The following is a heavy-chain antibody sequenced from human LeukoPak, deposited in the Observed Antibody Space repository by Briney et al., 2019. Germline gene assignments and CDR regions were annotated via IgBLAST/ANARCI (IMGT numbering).Heavy chain of an antibody. CDR2: IRDDGSQK. D-gene: IGHD3-16*01. J-gene: IGHJ3*02. CDR3: VRDPGWGSFDI. V-gene: IGHV3-7*01. CDR1: GFAITDHH. Sequence: GGSLRLSCAASGFAITDHHMDWVRQAPGKGLEWVADIRDDGSQKEYLDSVKGRFTISRDNAKNSLCLQLNSLRAEDTAVYYCVRDPGWGSFDIWGKGTMVTVSS.